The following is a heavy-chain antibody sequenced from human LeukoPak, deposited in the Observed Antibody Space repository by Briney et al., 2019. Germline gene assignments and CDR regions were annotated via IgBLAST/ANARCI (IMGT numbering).Heavy chain of an antibody. CDR2: IIPILGIA. CDR3: ARDQRAYYDFWSGYQPFDY. CDR1: GGTFSSYA. V-gene: IGHV1-69*04. Sequence: PVKVSCKASGGTFSSYAISWVRQAPGQGLEWMGRIIPILGIANYAQKFQGRVTITADKSTSTAYMELSSLRSEDTAVYYCARDQRAYYDFWSGYQPFDYWGQGTLVTVSS. J-gene: IGHJ4*02. D-gene: IGHD3-3*01.